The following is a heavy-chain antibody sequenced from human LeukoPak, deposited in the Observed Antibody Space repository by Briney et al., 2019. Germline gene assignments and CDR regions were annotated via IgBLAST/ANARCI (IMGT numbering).Heavy chain of an antibody. J-gene: IGHJ4*02. CDR2: IKQDGSEK. CDR3: AREAYYDSSGYYYRLFDY. D-gene: IGHD3-22*01. CDR1: GFTFNRYW. Sequence: GGPLRLSCAASGFTFNRYWMSWVRQAPGKGLEWVANIKQDGSEKYYVDSVKGRFTISRDNAKNSLSLQMNSLRAEDTAVYYCAREAYYDSSGYYYRLFDYWGQGTLVTVSS. V-gene: IGHV3-7*01.